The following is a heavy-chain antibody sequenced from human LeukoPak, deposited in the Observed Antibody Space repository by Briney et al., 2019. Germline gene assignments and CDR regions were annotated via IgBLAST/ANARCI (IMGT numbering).Heavy chain of an antibody. CDR1: GLTFNTYG. Sequence: EPGGSLRLSCVASGLTFNTYGMSWVRQAPGKGLEWVSAISGTGITTYYADSVKGRFTISRDNSKNTLYLQMNSLRAEDAAIYHCASHNQCFDFWSGFLDYWGQGTLVTVSS. J-gene: IGHJ4*02. D-gene: IGHD3-3*01. V-gene: IGHV3-23*01. CDR3: ASHNQCFDFWSGFLDY. CDR2: ISGTGITT.